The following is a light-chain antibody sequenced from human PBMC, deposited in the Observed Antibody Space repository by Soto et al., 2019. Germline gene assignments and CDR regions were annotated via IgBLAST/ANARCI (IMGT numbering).Light chain of an antibody. CDR1: QSVGSN. Sequence: EIVMTQSPDTLAVSPGERASLSCRASQSVGSNLAWYQKKPGQAPRLLIFGASTRATGIPARFSGSGSGTEFTLTISSLQPEDFATYYCQQANNFPRTFGQGTKVDIK. J-gene: IGKJ1*01. CDR3: QQANNFPRT. CDR2: GAS. V-gene: IGKV3-15*01.